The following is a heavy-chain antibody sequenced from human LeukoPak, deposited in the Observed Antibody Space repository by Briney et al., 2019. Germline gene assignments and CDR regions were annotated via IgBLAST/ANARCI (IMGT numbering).Heavy chain of an antibody. CDR3: ARGVSRSGGSRSYYFDY. J-gene: IGHJ4*02. Sequence: SETLSLTCAVYGGSFSGYYWIWVRQPPGKGLEWIGEINHSGSTNYNPSLKSRVTVSVATSKNQFSLNLSSVAAADTAVYYCARGVSRSGGSRSYYFDYWGQGTLVTVSS. CDR2: INHSGST. CDR1: GGSFSGYY. V-gene: IGHV4-34*01. D-gene: IGHD2-15*01.